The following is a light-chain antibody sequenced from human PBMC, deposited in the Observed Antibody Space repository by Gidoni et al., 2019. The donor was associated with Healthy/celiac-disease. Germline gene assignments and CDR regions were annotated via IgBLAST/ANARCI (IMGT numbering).Light chain of an antibody. J-gene: IGKJ4*01. CDR2: AAS. V-gene: IGKV1-39*01. CDR3: QQSYSTPPLT. CDR1: QSISSD. Sequence: DIQMTQSPSSLSASVGDRVTITCRASQSISSDLNWYQQQPGQAPKLLIYAASSLQSGVPSRFSGSGSGTDFTLTISSLQPEDFATYYCQQSYSTPPLTFXGXTKVEIK.